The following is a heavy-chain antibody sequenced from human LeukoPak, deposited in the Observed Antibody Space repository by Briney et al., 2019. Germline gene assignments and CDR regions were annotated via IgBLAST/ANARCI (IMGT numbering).Heavy chain of an antibody. J-gene: IGHJ4*02. CDR3: ARDGGGTGDY. Sequence: GGSLRLSCAASGFTFSSYAMSWVRQAPGKGLEWVSSISSSSSYIYYADSVKGRFTISRDNAKNSLYLQMNSLRAEDTAVYYCARDGGGTGDYWGQGTLVTVSS. CDR1: GFTFSSYA. CDR2: ISSSSSYI. D-gene: IGHD3-16*01. V-gene: IGHV3-21*01.